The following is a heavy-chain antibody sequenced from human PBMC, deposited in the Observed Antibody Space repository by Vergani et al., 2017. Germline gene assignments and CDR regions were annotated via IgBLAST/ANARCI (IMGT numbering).Heavy chain of an antibody. CDR1: GYTFTGYY. V-gene: IGHV1-2*02. CDR2: NNPNSGGT. CDR3: ARDGTAAAGFDY. J-gene: IGHJ4*02. Sequence: QVQLVQSGAEVEKPGASVKVSCKASGYTFTGYYMHWVRQAPGQGLEWVGWNNPNSGGTNYAQKFEGRVTMTRDTSISTAYMGLSRLRSDDTAVDYCARDGTAAAGFDYWGQGTLVTVSS. D-gene: IGHD6-13*01.